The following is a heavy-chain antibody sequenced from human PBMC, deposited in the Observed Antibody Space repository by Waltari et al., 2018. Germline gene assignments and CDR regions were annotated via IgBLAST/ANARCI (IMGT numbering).Heavy chain of an antibody. D-gene: IGHD3-3*01. CDR3: ARVEGSFWSGYRFDS. V-gene: IGHV3-49*04. CDR2: IGSKTYYGTA. CDR1: GFTFGAYG. J-gene: IGHJ4*02. Sequence: EVRLVESGGGLGEPGRSLRLSCSTSGFTFGAYGISWVRQAPGKGLEWVGFIGSKTYYGTAEYAASMKGRFIISRDDSKSVAYLQMNNLKPEDTAVYYCARVEGSFWSGYRFDSWGQGTPVTVSS.